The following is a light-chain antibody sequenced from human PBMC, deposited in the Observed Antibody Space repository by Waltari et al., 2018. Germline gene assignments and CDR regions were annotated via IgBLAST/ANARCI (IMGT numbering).Light chain of an antibody. J-gene: IGKJ3*01. CDR3: LHYHDSPHT. CDR2: DAS. V-gene: IGKV3-20*01. CDR1: QSAGSSY. Sequence: EIEFTQTLGPLSLSPGKRAPLSCRATQSAGSSYLAWYLQKPGQAPRLLIFDASNRATGIPDRFSGSVSGTDFTLTISRLEPEDFAMYYCLHYHDSPHTFGPGTTVDIK.